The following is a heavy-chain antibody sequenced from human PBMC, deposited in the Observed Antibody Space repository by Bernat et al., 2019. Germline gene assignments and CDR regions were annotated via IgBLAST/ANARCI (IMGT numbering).Heavy chain of an antibody. D-gene: IGHD3/OR15-3a*01. CDR2: VRKDGRDK. J-gene: IGHJ4*02. V-gene: IGHV3-7*03. CDR3: VKILDTDRWNDLDH. Sequence: EVQLVESGGGLVQPGGSLRLSCAASGFTFTNYWVGWVRQAPGKGLEWVAIVRKDGRDKWYVESVKGRFTISRDNAKNSLYLQMNSLRVEDTAVYYCVKILDTDRWNDLDHWGQGTLVTVSS. CDR1: GFTFTNYW.